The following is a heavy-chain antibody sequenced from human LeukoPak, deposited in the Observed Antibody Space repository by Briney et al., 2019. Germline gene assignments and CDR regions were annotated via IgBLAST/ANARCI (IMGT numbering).Heavy chain of an antibody. CDR1: GYG. J-gene: IGHJ4*02. D-gene: IGHD2-21*02. V-gene: IGHV1-18*01. CDR2: INGYNGIT. CDR3: ARGKMFCGGDCYSTGNFFDY. Sequence: GASVKVSCKASGYGISWVRQAPGQGLEWMGWINGYNGITNYAQSLQGRVTMTTDTSTSTAYMELRSLRSDDTAVYYCARGKMFCGGDCYSTGNFFDYWGQGTLVTVSS.